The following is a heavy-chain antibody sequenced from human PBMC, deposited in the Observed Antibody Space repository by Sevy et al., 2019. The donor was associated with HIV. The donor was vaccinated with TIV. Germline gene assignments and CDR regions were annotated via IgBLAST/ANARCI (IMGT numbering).Heavy chain of an antibody. CDR3: ARDGRPFDI. V-gene: IGHV4-31*03. J-gene: IGHJ3*02. CDR2: IYYTGST. Sequence: SETLSLTCTVSGGSINSGGYYWSWIRQHPGKGLEWIGYIYYTGSTYYKPSLKSRVTISVDTSKNQFSLKLTSVTAADTAVYYCARDGRPFDIWGQGTMVTVSS. CDR1: GGSINSGGYY.